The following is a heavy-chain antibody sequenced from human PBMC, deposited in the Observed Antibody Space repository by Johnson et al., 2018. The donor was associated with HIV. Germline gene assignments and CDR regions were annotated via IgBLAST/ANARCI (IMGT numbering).Heavy chain of an antibody. CDR2: IRYDGSNK. CDR3: AKDHIVVVTAKDAFDI. V-gene: IGHV3-30*02. CDR1: GFTFSSYG. D-gene: IGHD2-21*02. J-gene: IGHJ3*02. Sequence: QMQLVESGGGVVQPGGSLRLSCAASGFTFSSYGMHWVRQAAGKGLEWVAFIRYDGSNKYYADSVKGRFTISRDNSKNTLYLQMNSLRAEDTAVYYCAKDHIVVVTAKDAFDIWGQGTMVTVSS.